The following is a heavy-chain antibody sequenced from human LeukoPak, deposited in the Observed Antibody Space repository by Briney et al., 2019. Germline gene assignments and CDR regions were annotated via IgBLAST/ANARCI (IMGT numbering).Heavy chain of an antibody. V-gene: IGHV3-23*01. CDR3: AKAHQGYSYALDY. D-gene: IGHD5-18*01. J-gene: IGHJ4*02. CDR1: GFTYSSYA. Sequence: GGSLILSCAASGFTYSSYAMSWVRQAPGKGLEWVSSLSGSGGSTYYADSVKGRFTISRDNSKNTLYLQMNTLRAEDTAVYYCAKAHQGYSYALDYWGQGTLITVSS. CDR2: LSGSGGST.